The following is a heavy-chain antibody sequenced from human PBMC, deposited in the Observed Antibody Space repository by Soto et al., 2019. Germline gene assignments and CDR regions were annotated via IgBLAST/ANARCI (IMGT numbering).Heavy chain of an antibody. D-gene: IGHD1-1*01. Sequence: GGSLRLSCVASGLTFDTYGIHWVRQAPGKGLQWVALISHEGSNTYYADSVRGRFTISRDNSKNTLYLQMNTLRPEDTGVYYCARVTPGNNLYYFSGLDFWGQGTSVTVSS. CDR1: GLTFDTYG. CDR3: ARVTPGNNLYYFSGLDF. J-gene: IGHJ6*02. V-gene: IGHV3-30-3*01. CDR2: ISHEGSNT.